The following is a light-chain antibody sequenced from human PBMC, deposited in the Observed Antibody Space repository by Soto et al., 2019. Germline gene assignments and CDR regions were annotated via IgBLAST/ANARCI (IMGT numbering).Light chain of an antibody. V-gene: IGLV4-69*01. CDR2: LNSDGSH. J-gene: IGLJ2*01. CDR1: SGHSSYA. CDR3: QTWGTGIQV. Sequence: QSALTQSPSASASLGASVKLTCTLSSGHSSYATAWHQQQPEKGPRYLMKLNSDGSHSKGDGIPDRFSGSSSGAERYLTISSLQSEDEADYYCQTWGTGIQVFGGGTKLTVL.